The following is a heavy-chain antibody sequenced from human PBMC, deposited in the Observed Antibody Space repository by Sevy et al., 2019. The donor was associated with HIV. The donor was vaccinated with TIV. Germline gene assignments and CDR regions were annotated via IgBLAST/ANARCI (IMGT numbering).Heavy chain of an antibody. D-gene: IGHD3-22*01. Sequence: SETLSLTCTVSGGSISSGDYYWSWIRQPPGKGLEWIGYIYYSGSTYYNPSLKSRVTISVDTSKNQFSLKLSSVTAADTAVYYCAREGRSGYYPLDYWGQGTLVTVSS. CDR1: GGSISSGDYY. V-gene: IGHV4-30-4*01. J-gene: IGHJ4*02. CDR2: IYYSGST. CDR3: AREGRSGYYPLDY.